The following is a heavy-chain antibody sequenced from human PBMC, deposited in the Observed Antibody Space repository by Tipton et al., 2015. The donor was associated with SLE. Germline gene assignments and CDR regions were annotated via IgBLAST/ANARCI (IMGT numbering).Heavy chain of an antibody. D-gene: IGHD5-18*01. CDR2: VYHSGTT. J-gene: IGHJ4*02. CDR1: GGSFSDYY. CDR3: ARHHKSGIQLWPTPSDY. Sequence: TLSLTCAVYGGSFSDYYWTWIRQPPGKGLECLGEVYHSGTTNYNPSLQSRVTISIDTSKNQFSLKLKSVTAADTAVYYCARHHKSGIQLWPTPSDYWGQGILVTVSS. V-gene: IGHV4-34*01.